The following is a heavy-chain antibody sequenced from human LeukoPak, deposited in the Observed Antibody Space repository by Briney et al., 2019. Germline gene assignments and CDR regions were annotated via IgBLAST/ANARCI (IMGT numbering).Heavy chain of an antibody. CDR2: INHSGST. CDR3: ARAKGTYYYDSSGYYHYYYYYGMDV. J-gene: IGHJ6*02. Sequence: PSETLSLTCAVYGGSFSGYYWSWVRQPPGKGLEWIGEINHSGSTNYNPSLKSRVTISVDTSKNQFPLKLSSVTAADTAVYYCARAKGTYYYDSSGYYHYYYYYGMDVWGQGTTVTVSS. CDR1: GGSFSGYY. D-gene: IGHD3-22*01. V-gene: IGHV4-34*01.